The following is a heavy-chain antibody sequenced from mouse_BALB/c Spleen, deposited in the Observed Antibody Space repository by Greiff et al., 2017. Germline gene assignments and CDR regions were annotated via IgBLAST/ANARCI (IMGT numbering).Heavy chain of an antibody. J-gene: IGHJ2*01. CDR2: INPNNGGT. Sequence: VQLKESGPELVKPGASVKIPCKASGYTFTDYNMDWVKQSHGKSLEWIGDINPNNGGTIYNQKFKGKATLTVDKSSSTAYMELRSLTSEDTAVYYCARSRTTVPLYFDYWGQGTTLTVSS. CDR3: ARSRTTVPLYFDY. CDR1: GYTFTDYN. D-gene: IGHD1-1*01. V-gene: IGHV1-18*01.